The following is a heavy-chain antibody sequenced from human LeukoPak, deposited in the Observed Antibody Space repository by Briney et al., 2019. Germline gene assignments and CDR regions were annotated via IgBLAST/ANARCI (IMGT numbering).Heavy chain of an antibody. J-gene: IGHJ6*03. CDR1: GGSFSGYY. CDR2: INHNGGT. Sequence: SETLSLTCAVYGGSFSGYYWSWIRQPPGKGLEWIGEINHNGGTKYNPSLKSRVTISVDTSKNQFSLKLSSVTAADTALYFCARRCIAAAGGGEYYYYYYYMDVWGKGTTVTIS. V-gene: IGHV4-34*01. D-gene: IGHD6-13*01. CDR3: ARRCIAAAGGGEYYYYYYYMDV.